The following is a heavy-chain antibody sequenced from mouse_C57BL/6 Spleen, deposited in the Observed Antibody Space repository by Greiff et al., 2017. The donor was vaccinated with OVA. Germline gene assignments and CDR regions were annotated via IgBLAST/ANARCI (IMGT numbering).Heavy chain of an antibody. CDR1: GYAFSSSW. V-gene: IGHV1-82*01. Sequence: VHLQQSGPELVKPGASVKISCKASGYAFSSSWMNWVKQRPGKGLEWIGRIYPGDGDTNYNGKFKGKATLTADKSSSTAYMQLSSLTSEDSAVYFCARDRTGTDYWGQGTTLTVSS. D-gene: IGHD4-1*01. CDR3: ARDRTGTDY. CDR2: IYPGDGDT. J-gene: IGHJ2*01.